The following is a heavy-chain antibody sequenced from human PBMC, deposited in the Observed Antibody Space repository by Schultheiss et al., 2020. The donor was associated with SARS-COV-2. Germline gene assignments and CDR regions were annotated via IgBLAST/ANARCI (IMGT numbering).Heavy chain of an antibody. CDR3: ARGSTILDF. CDR2: IKQDGSEI. CDR1: GFTFRNYW. V-gene: IGHV3-7*03. Sequence: GGSLRLSCAASGFTFRNYWMTWVRQTPGKGLEWVANIKQDGSEIFFADSVKGRFTISRDNAKNSLYLQMNSLRVEDTAVYFCARGSTILDFWGQGTLVTVSS. D-gene: IGHD5-24*01. J-gene: IGHJ4*02.